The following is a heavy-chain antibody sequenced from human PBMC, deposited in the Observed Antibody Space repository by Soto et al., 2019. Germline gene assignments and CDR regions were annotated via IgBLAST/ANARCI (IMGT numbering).Heavy chain of an antibody. D-gene: IGHD3-22*01. CDR2: IIPIFGTA. J-gene: IGHJ5*02. V-gene: IGHV1-69*13. Sequence: PSVKVSCKASGGTFSSYAISWVRQAPGQGLEWMGGIIPIFGTANYAQKFQGRVTITADESTSTAYMELSSLRSEDTAVYYCARIGAYDSRGYYYWFDPWGYGTLVTVSS. CDR1: GGTFSSYA. CDR3: ARIGAYDSRGYYYWFDP.